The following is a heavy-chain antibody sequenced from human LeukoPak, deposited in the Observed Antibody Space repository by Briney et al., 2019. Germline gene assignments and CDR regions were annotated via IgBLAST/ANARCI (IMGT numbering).Heavy chain of an antibody. CDR1: GGTFSSYA. Sequence: SVKVSCKASGGTFSSYAISWVRQAPGQGLEWMGRIIPILGIANYAQKFQGRVTITADKSTSTAYMELSSLRSEDTAVYYCARDPREGFQELLLPNFDYWGQGTLVTVSS. V-gene: IGHV1-69*04. CDR3: ARDPREGFQELLLPNFDY. J-gene: IGHJ4*02. CDR2: IIPILGIA. D-gene: IGHD1-26*01.